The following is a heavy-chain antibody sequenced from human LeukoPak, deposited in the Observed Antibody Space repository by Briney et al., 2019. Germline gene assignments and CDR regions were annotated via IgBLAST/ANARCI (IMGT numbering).Heavy chain of an antibody. D-gene: IGHD4-17*01. CDR1: GYTLTELS. CDR3: ARDVGSVGYGDEDY. CDR2: FDPEDGET. Sequence: ASGKVSCKVSGYTLTELSMHWVRQAPGKGLEWMGGFDPEDGETIYAQKFQGRVTMTEDTSTDTAYMELSSLRSEDTAVYYCARDVGSVGYGDEDYWGQGTLVTVSS. V-gene: IGHV1-24*01. J-gene: IGHJ4*02.